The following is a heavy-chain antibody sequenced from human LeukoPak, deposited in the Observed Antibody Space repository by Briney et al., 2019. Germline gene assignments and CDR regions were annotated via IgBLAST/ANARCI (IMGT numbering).Heavy chain of an antibody. Sequence: RGASVKASCKASGYTFTGYYMHWVRQAPGQGLEWMGWINPNSGGTNYAQKFQGRVTMTRDTSISTAYMELSRLRSDDTAVYYCAREYCSSTSCYKGDAFDIWGQGTMVTVSS. CDR3: AREYCSSTSCYKGDAFDI. CDR2: INPNSGGT. V-gene: IGHV1-2*02. CDR1: GYTFTGYY. J-gene: IGHJ3*02. D-gene: IGHD2-2*02.